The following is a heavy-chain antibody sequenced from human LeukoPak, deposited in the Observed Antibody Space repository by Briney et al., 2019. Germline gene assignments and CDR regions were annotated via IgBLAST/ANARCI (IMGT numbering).Heavy chain of an antibody. CDR1: GFTFSSYW. CDR3: ARVGSTDSPHAFDI. CDR2: INSDGRMS. Sequence: GGSLRVSCAASGFTFSSYWMDWVRQAPGKGLVWVSGINSDGRMSRYAESVKGRFTISRDNAKNTLYLQMNSLRAEDTSVYYCARVGSTDSPHAFDIWGQGTMVTVSS. J-gene: IGHJ3*02. V-gene: IGHV3-74*01. D-gene: IGHD2-21*02.